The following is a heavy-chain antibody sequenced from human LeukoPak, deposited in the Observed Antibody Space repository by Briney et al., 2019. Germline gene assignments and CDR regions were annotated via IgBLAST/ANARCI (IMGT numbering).Heavy chain of an antibody. CDR2: IRYDGSNK. Sequence: GGSLRLSCAASGFTFSSYGMHWVRQAPGKGLEWVAFIRYDGSNKYYADSVKGRFTISRDNSKNTLYLQMNSLRAEDTAVYYCAKVVLGYYYDSSGSYYMDVWGKGTTVTVSS. J-gene: IGHJ6*03. CDR3: AKVVLGYYYDSSGSYYMDV. CDR1: GFTFSSYG. D-gene: IGHD3-22*01. V-gene: IGHV3-30*02.